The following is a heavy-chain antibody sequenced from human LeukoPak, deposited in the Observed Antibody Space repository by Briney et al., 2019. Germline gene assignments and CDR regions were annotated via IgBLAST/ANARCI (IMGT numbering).Heavy chain of an antibody. CDR1: GFMFSRLG. Sequence: GGSLRLSCTASGFMFSRLGMQWVRQAPGEGLEWVAMIWHDGSVEEYADSVKGRFTISRDNSQNTLYLQMNSLRDDDTAVYYCAKEGDQFRGYLDAWGKGTTVTFSS. D-gene: IGHD2-15*01. V-gene: IGHV3-33*06. J-gene: IGHJ6*04. CDR2: IWHDGSVE. CDR3: AKEGDQFRGYLDA.